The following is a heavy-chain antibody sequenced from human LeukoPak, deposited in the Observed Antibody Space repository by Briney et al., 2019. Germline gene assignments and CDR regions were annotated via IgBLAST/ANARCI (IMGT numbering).Heavy chain of an antibody. CDR2: ISSSGTII. CDR3: AREAPYYYYGMDV. J-gene: IGHJ6*02. CDR1: GFTFSSYE. Sequence: GGSLRLSCTASGFTFSSYEMNWVRQAPGKGLEWVSHISSSGTIIYYADSVKGRFTISRDNAKNSLYLQMNSLRAEDTAVYYCAREAPYYYYGMDVWGQGTTVTVSS. V-gene: IGHV3-48*03.